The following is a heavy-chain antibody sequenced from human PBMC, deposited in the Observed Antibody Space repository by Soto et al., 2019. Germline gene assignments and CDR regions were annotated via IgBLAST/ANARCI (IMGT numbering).Heavy chain of an antibody. CDR2: ISYHGSNK. D-gene: IGHD2-2*01. Sequence: QVQLVESGGGVVQPGRSLRLSCAASGFTFSSYGMHWVRQAPGKGLEWVAVISYHGSNKYYADSVKARFTIPRDNSKNTLYLQMNSLRAEDTAVYYCAKTDGCSSTICYAQNYYYGMDVWGQGTTVTVSS. CDR3: AKTDGCSSTICYAQNYYYGMDV. CDR1: GFTFSSYG. V-gene: IGHV3-30*18. J-gene: IGHJ6*02.